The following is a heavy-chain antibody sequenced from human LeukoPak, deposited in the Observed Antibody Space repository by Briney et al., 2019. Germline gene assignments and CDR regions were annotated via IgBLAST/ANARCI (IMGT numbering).Heavy chain of an antibody. CDR1: GFTFSTYW. V-gene: IGHV3-7*03. CDR3: AKRGVVIRVILVGFHKEAYYFDS. CDR2: IKQDGSEK. J-gene: IGHJ4*02. D-gene: IGHD3-22*01. Sequence: AESLTPSCAVSGFTFSTYWMSWVRQAPGKGLEWVANIKQDGSEKYYIDSVKGRVTISRDNPKNALYLQMTSLRAEDTAVYSCAKRGVVIRVILVGFHKEAYYFDSWGQGALDTVSS.